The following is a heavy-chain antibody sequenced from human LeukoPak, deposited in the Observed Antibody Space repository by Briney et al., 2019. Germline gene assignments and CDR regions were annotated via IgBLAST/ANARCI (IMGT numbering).Heavy chain of an antibody. CDR2: IYPGDSAT. Sequence: GESLTISCKGSGYNFTNYWIGWVRQMPGKGLEWMGIIYPGDSATRYSPSFQGQVTISADKSISTAYLQWSSLKASDTAMYYCARQGYCSGGGCSFDDWGQGTLVTVSS. J-gene: IGHJ4*02. D-gene: IGHD2-15*01. CDR1: GYNFTNYW. CDR3: ARQGYCSGGGCSFDD. V-gene: IGHV5-51*01.